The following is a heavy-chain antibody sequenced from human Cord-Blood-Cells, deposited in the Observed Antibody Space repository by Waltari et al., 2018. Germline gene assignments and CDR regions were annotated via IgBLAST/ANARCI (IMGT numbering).Heavy chain of an antibody. V-gene: IGHV4-38-2*02. Sequence: QVQLQESGPGLVKPSETLSLTCAVSGYSISSGYYWGWLRQPPGKGLEWIGSIYHSGRTYYNPSLKSRVTTSVDTSKNQFSLKLSSVTAADTAVYYCARDFRDSSSSGGFDYWGQGTLVTVSS. J-gene: IGHJ4*02. CDR3: ARDFRDSSSSGGFDY. D-gene: IGHD6-6*01. CDR2: IYHSGRT. CDR1: GYSISSGYY.